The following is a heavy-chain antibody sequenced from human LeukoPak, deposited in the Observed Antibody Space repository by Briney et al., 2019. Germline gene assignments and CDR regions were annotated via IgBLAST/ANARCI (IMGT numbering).Heavy chain of an antibody. CDR1: GYTFTGYY. J-gene: IGHJ4*02. Sequence: ASVKVSCKASGYTFTGYYMHWVRQAPGQGLQWMGWINPTTGVTSYAQNFQGRVTMTTDTSISTAYMDLSRLTSDDTAVYYCARDFGDWGVYYFDFWGQGTLVTVSS. CDR3: ARDFGDWGVYYFDF. D-gene: IGHD2-21*02. CDR2: INPTTGVT. V-gene: IGHV1-2*02.